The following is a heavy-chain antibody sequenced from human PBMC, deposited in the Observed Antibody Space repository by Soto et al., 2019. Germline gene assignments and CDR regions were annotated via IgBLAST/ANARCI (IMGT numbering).Heavy chain of an antibody. CDR3: ARTPGDYARFDY. CDR1: GFTFSSYA. Sequence: QVQLVESGGGVVQPGRSLRLSCAASGFTFSSYAMHWVRQAPGKGLEWVAVISYDGSNKYYADSVKGRFTISRDNSKNTLYLQMNSLRAEDTAVYYCARTPGDYARFDYWGQGTLVTVSS. V-gene: IGHV3-30-3*01. CDR2: ISYDGSNK. J-gene: IGHJ4*02. D-gene: IGHD4-17*01.